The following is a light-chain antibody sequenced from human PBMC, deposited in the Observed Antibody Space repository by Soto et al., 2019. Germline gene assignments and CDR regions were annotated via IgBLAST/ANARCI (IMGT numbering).Light chain of an antibody. CDR1: QSVSSN. J-gene: IGKJ1*01. CDR3: QQYGSSPPWT. V-gene: IGKV3-20*01. CDR2: GAS. Sequence: EIVMTQSPATLSLSPGERATLSCRASQSVSSNLAWYQQKPGQAPRLLIYGASTRATGIPDRFSGSGSGTDLTLTISRLEPEDFAVYYCQQYGSSPPWTFGQGTKVDIK.